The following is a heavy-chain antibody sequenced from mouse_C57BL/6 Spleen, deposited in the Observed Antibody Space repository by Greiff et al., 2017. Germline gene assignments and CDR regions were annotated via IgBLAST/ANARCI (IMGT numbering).Heavy chain of an antibody. CDR2: INPGSGGT. D-gene: IGHD2-1*01. Sequence: VQLQQSGAELVRPGTSVKVSCKASGYAFTNYLIEWVKQRPGQGLGWIGVINPGSGGTNYNEKFKGKATLTADKSSSTAYMQLSSLTSEDSAVYFCARRYYGTTGAMDYWGQGTSVTVSS. V-gene: IGHV1-54*01. J-gene: IGHJ4*01. CDR1: GYAFTNYL. CDR3: ARRYYGTTGAMDY.